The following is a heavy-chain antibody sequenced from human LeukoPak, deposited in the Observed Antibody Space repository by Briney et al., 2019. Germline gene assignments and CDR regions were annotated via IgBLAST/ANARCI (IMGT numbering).Heavy chain of an antibody. CDR1: GYSFTSYW. V-gene: IGHV5-51*01. CDR3: ARRPSKNGNGRGGYFVY. D-gene: IGHD1-1*01. CDR2: IYPGDCDT. Sequence: GESLKISCKGSGYSFTSYWIGWVRQMPGKSLEGMGIIYPGDCDTRYSPSFQGQVTISADKSINTAYLQWSSLKASDTAMFYCARRPSKNGNGRGGYFVYWGQGTMVTVSS. J-gene: IGHJ4*02.